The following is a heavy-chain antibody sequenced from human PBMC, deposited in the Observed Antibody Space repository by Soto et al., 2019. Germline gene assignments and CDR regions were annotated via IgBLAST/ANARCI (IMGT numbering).Heavy chain of an antibody. D-gene: IGHD3-10*01. V-gene: IGHV3-72*01. CDR2: IRNKANSYTT. J-gene: IGHJ4*02. CDR1: GFTFSDDD. CDR3: VAYGSGSYLY. Sequence: SGGSLRLSCVASGFTFSDDDMDWVRQAPGQGLGWVGRIRNKANSYTTDYVASVEGRFSISRDDSKNSLYLQMNSLKTEDTAVYYCVAYGSGSYLYWGQGTLVTVSS.